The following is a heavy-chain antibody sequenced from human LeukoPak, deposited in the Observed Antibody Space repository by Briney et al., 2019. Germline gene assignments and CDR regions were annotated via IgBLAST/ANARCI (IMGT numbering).Heavy chain of an antibody. Sequence: SVKLSCKASGYTFTDFCISWVRQAPGQGLEWMGRIIPILDIANYAQKFQGRVTITADKSTSTAYMELSSLRSEDTAVYYCARGPHYYDSSGYYYRAFDIWGQGTMVTVSS. D-gene: IGHD3-22*01. CDR3: ARGPHYYDSSGYYYRAFDI. CDR1: GYTFTDFC. V-gene: IGHV1-69*04. CDR2: IIPILDIA. J-gene: IGHJ3*02.